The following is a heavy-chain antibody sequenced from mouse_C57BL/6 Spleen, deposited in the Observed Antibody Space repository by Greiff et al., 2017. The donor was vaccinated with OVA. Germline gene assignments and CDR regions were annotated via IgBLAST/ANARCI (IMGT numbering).Heavy chain of an antibody. CDR2: IDPSDSYT. D-gene: IGHD1-1*01. J-gene: IGHJ1*03. CDR3: ARPFITTVWYFDV. V-gene: IGHV1-59*01. Sequence: QVQLQQPGAELVRPGTSVKLSCKASGYTFTSYWMHWVKQRPGQGLEWIGVIDPSDSYTNYNQKFKGKATLTVDTSSSTAYMQLSSLTSEDSAVYYCARPFITTVWYFDVWGTGTTVTVSS. CDR1: GYTFTSYW.